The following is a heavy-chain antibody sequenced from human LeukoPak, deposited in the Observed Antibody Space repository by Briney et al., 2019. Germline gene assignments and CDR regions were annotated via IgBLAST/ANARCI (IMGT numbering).Heavy chain of an antibody. CDR2: LGRTGEYK. D-gene: IGHD2-2*01. J-gene: IGHJ6*02. CDR1: GFTFSSYE. V-gene: IGHV3-23*01. CDR3: VKDRPCGTCMPMDA. Sequence: GGSLRLSCAASGFTFSSYEMNWVRQVPGKGLEWVSGLGRTGEYKYYADSVKGRFTISRDNSKDMAFLQMNSLRAEDTAIYYCVKDRPCGTCMPMDAWGQGTTV.